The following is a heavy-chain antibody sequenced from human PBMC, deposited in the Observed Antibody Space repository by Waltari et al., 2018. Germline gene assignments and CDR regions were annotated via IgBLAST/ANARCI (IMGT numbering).Heavy chain of an antibody. J-gene: IGHJ5*02. V-gene: IGHV4-34*01. CDR1: GGSFRGYY. CDR3: ARGLYGSGSYYDPRGYSYGRGRWFDP. CDR2: INHSGST. D-gene: IGHD3-10*01. Sequence: QVQLQQWGAGLLKPSETLSPTSPVYGGSFRGYYLSWIRQPPVQGLEWIGEINHSGSTNYNPSLKSRVTISVDTSKNQFSLKLSSVTAADTAVYYCARGLYGSGSYYDPRGYSYGRGRWFDPWGQGTLVTVSS.